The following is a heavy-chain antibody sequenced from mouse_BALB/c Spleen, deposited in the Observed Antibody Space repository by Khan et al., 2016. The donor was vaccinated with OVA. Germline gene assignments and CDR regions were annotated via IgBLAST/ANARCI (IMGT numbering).Heavy chain of an antibody. D-gene: IGHD2-14*01. CDR3: ARGYDFFAS. CDR1: GYSFTLYY. V-gene: IGHV1-26*01. Sequence: EVQLVESGPDLVKPGASVTISCKASGYSFTLYYMSWVKQSHGKSLEWIGRVNPNTDNINYNQEFKGKAILTVDKSSNTAYMELRSLTSEDSAVYFCARGYDFFASWGQGTLVTVSA. CDR2: VNPNTDNI. J-gene: IGHJ3*01.